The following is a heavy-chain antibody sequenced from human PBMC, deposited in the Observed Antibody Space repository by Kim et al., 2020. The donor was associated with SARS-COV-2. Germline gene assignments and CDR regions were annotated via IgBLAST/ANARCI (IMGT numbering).Heavy chain of an antibody. CDR1: GYSISSGYY. D-gene: IGHD6-13*01. CDR2: IYHSGST. Sequence: SETLSLTCTVSGYSISSGYYWGWIRQPPGKGLEWIGSIYHSGSTYYNASLKSRVTISVDTSKNQFSLKLSSVTAADTAVYYCARVGAYSSSWDPWGQGTLVTVPS. V-gene: IGHV4-38-2*02. CDR3: ARVGAYSSSWDP. J-gene: IGHJ5*02.